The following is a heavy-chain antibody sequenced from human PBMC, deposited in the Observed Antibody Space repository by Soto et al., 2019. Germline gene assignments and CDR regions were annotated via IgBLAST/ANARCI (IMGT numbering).Heavy chain of an antibody. CDR2: IRSKANSYAT. Sequence: EVQLVESGGGLVQPGGSLKLSCAASGFTFSGSAMHWVRQASGKGLEWVGRIRSKANSYATAYAASVKGRFTISRDDSKNTAYLEMNSLKTGDTAVDYWNRGRVFCSGGSCYYYYYYMDVWGKGTTVTVSS. D-gene: IGHD2-15*01. CDR1: GFTFSGSA. CDR3: NRGRVFCSGGSCYYYYYYMDV. V-gene: IGHV3-73*01. J-gene: IGHJ6*03.